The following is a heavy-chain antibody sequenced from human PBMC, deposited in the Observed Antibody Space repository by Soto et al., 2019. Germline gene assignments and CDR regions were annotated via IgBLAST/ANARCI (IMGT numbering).Heavy chain of an antibody. J-gene: IGHJ4*02. V-gene: IGHV3-23*01. CDR2: ISGGGGST. Sequence: EVQLLESGGGLVQPGGSLRLSCVASGFSLNSYVMGWVRQAPGKGLEWVSDISGGGGSTYYADSVKGRFTISRDNSKNTLYLQMNSLRADDTAVYYCAKEYCSGGSCYPQDWGQGTLVTVSS. CDR1: GFSLNSYV. CDR3: AKEYCSGGSCYPQD. D-gene: IGHD2-15*01.